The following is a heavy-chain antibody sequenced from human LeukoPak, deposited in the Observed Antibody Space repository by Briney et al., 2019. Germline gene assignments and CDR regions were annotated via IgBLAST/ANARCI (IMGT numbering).Heavy chain of an antibody. V-gene: IGHV4-61*05. CDR2: IYYSGST. J-gene: IGHJ3*02. Sequence: SETLSLTCTVSGGSISSTSYYWGWIRQPPGKGLEWIGYIYYSGSTSYNPSLKSRVTISVDTSKKQFSLKLSSMTAADTAFYYCARYIVSYPHDAFDIWGQGTMVTVSS. CDR3: ARYIVSYPHDAFDI. D-gene: IGHD1-26*01. CDR1: GGSISSTSYY.